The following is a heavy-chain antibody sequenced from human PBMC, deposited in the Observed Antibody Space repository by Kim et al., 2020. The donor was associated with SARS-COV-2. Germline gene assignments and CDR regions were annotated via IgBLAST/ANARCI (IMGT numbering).Heavy chain of an antibody. CDR1: GSTFTGTD. D-gene: IGHD1-26*01. CDR3: ATRHHGSPVAY. Sequence: SVKVSCMASGSTFTGTDVQRVRQARGQRLEWLGWIVLGSGNTRYGQRFRERVTMTRDMSTRTVYMELRSLRFEDTAVYYCATRHHGSPVAYWGQGTLVTVSS. CDR2: IVLGSGNT. V-gene: IGHV1-58*01. J-gene: IGHJ4*02.